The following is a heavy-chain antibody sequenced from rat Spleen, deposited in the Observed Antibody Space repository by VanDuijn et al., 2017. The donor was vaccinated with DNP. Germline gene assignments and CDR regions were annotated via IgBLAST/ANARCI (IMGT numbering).Heavy chain of an antibody. CDR1: DYSITSNY. CDR2: ISYSGST. V-gene: IGHV3-1*01. D-gene: IGHD1-7*01. CDR3: ARWTRYFDY. J-gene: IGHJ2*01. Sequence: EVQLQESGPGLVKPSQSLSLICSVTDYSITSNYWGWIRKFPGNKMEYIGHISYSGSTNYNPSLKSRISITRDTSKNHFFLHLNSVTTEDTATYYCARWTRYFDYWGQGAMVTVSS.